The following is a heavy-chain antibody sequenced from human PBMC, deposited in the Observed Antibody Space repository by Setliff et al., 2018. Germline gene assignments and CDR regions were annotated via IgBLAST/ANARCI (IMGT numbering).Heavy chain of an antibody. Sequence: SETLSLTCTVSGGSISSHYWSWIRRPPGKGLEWIGSIYYSGSTNYNPSLKSRVTISVDTSKNQFSLKLSSVTAADTAVYYCARDLGYYDIGSWGQGTLVTVSS. V-gene: IGHV4-59*11. CDR3: ARDLGYYDIGS. CDR1: GGSISSHY. J-gene: IGHJ1*01. CDR2: IYYSGST. D-gene: IGHD3-22*01.